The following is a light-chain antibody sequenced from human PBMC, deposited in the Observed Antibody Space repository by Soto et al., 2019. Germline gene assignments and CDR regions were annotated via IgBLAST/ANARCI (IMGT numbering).Light chain of an antibody. CDR3: QQYNLWPWT. Sequence: DIVMTQSPATLSVSPGERATLSCRASQSVSTNLAWYQRKPGQAPRLLIHGASTRATGVPARFSGTGSGTEFAITISSLQSEDLAVYYCQQYNLWPWTFGQGTKVEIK. CDR2: GAS. J-gene: IGKJ1*01. V-gene: IGKV3-15*01. CDR1: QSVSTN.